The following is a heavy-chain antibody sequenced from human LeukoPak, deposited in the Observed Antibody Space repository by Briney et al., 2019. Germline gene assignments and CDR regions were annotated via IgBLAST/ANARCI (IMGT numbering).Heavy chain of an antibody. V-gene: IGHV5-51*01. J-gene: IGHJ2*01. CDR3: ARLDYYDSSGYTSAWYFDL. CDR1: GYSFTSDW. CDR2: IYPGDSDT. D-gene: IGHD3-22*01. Sequence: GESLKISCKGSGYSFTSDWIGWVRQMPGKGLEWMGIIYPGDSDTRYSPSFQGQVTISADKSISTAYLQWSSLKASDTAMYYCARLDYYDSSGYTSAWYFDLWGRGTLVTVSS.